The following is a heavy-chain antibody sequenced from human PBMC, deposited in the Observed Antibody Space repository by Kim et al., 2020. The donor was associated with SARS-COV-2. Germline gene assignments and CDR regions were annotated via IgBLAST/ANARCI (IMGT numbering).Heavy chain of an antibody. J-gene: IGHJ4*01. CDR1: GFTFSSYA. Sequence: GGSLRLSCAASGFTFSSYAMNWVRQAPGKGLEWVAYISSSGCTYYSSDSVTGRFTITRDNAENARYLQLHSLSAEDTAAYYCAWQNTLYAIVLYYWG. D-gene: IGHD2-8*01. V-gene: IGHV3-48*03. CDR3: AWQNTLYAIVLYY. CDR2: ISSSGCTY.